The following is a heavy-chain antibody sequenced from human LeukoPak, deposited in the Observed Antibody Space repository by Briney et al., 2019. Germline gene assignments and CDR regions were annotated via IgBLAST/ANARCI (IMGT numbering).Heavy chain of an antibody. J-gene: IGHJ3*02. V-gene: IGHV4-34*01. CDR2: INHSGST. Sequence: SETLSLTCAVYGGSFSGYYWSWIRQPPGKGLEWIGEINHSGSTNYNPSLKSRVTISVDTSKNQFSLKLSSVTAADTAVYYCARGGPWTYYYDSSGYYGRDAFDIWGQGTMVTVSS. CDR1: GGSFSGYY. D-gene: IGHD3-22*01. CDR3: ARGGPWTYYYDSSGYYGRDAFDI.